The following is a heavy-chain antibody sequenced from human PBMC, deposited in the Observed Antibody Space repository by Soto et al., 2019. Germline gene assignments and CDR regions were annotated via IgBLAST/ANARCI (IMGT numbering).Heavy chain of an antibody. Sequence: EVQLLESGGGLVQPGGSLRLSCAVSGFTFSSYAMTWVRQAPGKGPEWVSGISGSGHSTYHADSVKGRFTISRDNSNNTLYLQMNSLRAEDTAVYYCAKDKYDILTGYSIPNWFDPWGQGTLVTVSS. V-gene: IGHV3-23*01. CDR1: GFTFSSYA. CDR3: AKDKYDILTGYSIPNWFDP. D-gene: IGHD3-9*01. CDR2: ISGSGHST. J-gene: IGHJ5*02.